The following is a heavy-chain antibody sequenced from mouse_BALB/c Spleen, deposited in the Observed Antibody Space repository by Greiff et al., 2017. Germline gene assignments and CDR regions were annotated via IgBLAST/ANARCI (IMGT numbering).Heavy chain of an antibody. CDR3: TRDRTGTSGFDY. D-gene: IGHD4-1*01. J-gene: IGHJ2*01. CDR2: IWGDGST. Sequence: VQLQQSGPGLVAPSQSLSITCTASGFSLTGYGVNWVRQPPGKGLEWLGMIWGDGSTDYNSALKSRLSISKDNSTSQVFLKMNSLQTDDTARYYCTRDRTGTSGFDYWGQGTTLTVSS. CDR1: GFSLTGYG. V-gene: IGHV2-6-7*01.